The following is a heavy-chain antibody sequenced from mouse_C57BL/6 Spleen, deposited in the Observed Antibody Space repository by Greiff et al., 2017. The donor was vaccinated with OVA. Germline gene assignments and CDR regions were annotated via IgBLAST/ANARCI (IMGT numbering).Heavy chain of an antibody. D-gene: IGHD1-1*01. CDR2: IDPSDSYT. J-gene: IGHJ3*01. Sequence: QVQLQQPGAELVKPGASVKLSCKASGYTFTSYWMQWVKQRPGQGLEWIGEIDPSDSYTNYNQKFKGKATLTVDTSSSTAYMQLSSLTSEDSAVYYCARYYGSSECWFAYWGQGTLVTVSA. V-gene: IGHV1-50*01. CDR3: ARYYGSSECWFAY. CDR1: GYTFTSYW.